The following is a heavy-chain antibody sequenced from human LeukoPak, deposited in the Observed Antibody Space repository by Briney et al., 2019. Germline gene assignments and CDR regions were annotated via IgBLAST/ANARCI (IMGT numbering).Heavy chain of an antibody. CDR2: ISSSSSYI. CDR3: ARDFTYYYDSSEPSDY. D-gene: IGHD3-22*01. CDR1: GFTFSSYS. J-gene: IGHJ4*02. V-gene: IGHV3-21*01. Sequence: GGSLRLSCAASGFTFSSYSMNWARQAPGKGLEWVSSISSSSSYIYYADSVKGRFTISRDNAKNSLYLQMNSLRAEDTAVYYCARDFTYYYDSSEPSDYWGQGTLVTVSS.